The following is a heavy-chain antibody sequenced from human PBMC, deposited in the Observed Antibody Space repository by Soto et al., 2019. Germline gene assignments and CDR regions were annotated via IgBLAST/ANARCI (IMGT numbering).Heavy chain of an antibody. D-gene: IGHD1-26*01. CDR1: GFTFSSYA. J-gene: IGHJ4*02. CDR3: AKGGGRGGSFNPGVAY. V-gene: IGHV3-23*01. Sequence: EVQLLESGGGLVQPGGSLRLSCAASGFTFSSYAMNWVRQAPGKGLEWVSGISGSGDNTYYADSVKGRFTISRDNSKNTLYVQRTSLRAEEMAFYYWAKGGGRGGSFNPGVAYWGQGTLSPSPQ. CDR2: ISGSGDNT.